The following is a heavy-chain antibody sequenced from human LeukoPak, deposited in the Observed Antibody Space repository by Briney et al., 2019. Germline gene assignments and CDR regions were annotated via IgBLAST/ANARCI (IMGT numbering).Heavy chain of an antibody. CDR2: IYYSGST. J-gene: IGHJ5*02. Sequence: SETLSLTCTVSGYSISSGYYWGWIRQPPGKGLEWIGSIYYSGSTYYNPSLKSRVTISVDTSKNQFSLKLSSVTAADTAVYYCARLWFGELLNGWFDPWGQGTLVTVSS. CDR3: ARLWFGELLNGWFDP. D-gene: IGHD3-10*01. CDR1: GYSISSGYY. V-gene: IGHV4-38-2*02.